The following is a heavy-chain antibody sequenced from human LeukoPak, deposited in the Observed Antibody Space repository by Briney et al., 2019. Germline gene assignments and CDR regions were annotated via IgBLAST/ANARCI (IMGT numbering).Heavy chain of an antibody. J-gene: IGHJ2*01. Sequence: SETLSLTCTVSGGSISSYYWSWIRQPAGKGLEWIGRIYTSGSTNYNPSLKSRVTMSVDTSKNQFSLKLSSVTAADTDVYYCAGAYYYDSSGYYPPYWYFDLWGRGTLVTVSS. CDR3: AGAYYYDSSGYYPPYWYFDL. CDR2: IYTSGST. CDR1: GGSISSYY. V-gene: IGHV4-4*07. D-gene: IGHD3-22*01.